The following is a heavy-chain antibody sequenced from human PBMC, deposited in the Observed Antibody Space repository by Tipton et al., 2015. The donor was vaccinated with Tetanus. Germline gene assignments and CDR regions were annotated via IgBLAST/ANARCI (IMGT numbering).Heavy chain of an antibody. Sequence: AASGFTFSSYSMNWVRQAPGKGLEWVSYISSSSSTIYYADSVKGRFTISRDNAKNSLYLQMNSLRDEDTAVYYCARAPHYYDSSGYYAKVFDYWGQGTLVTVSS. J-gene: IGHJ4*02. D-gene: IGHD3-22*01. CDR2: ISSSSSTI. CDR1: GFTFSSYS. CDR3: ARAPHYYDSSGYYAKVFDY. V-gene: IGHV3-48*02.